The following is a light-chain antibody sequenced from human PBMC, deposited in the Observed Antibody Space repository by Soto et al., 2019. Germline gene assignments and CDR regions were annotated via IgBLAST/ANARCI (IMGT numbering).Light chain of an antibody. CDR2: GAS. J-gene: IGKJ5*01. CDR3: QQYGTSPRT. V-gene: IGKV3-20*01. Sequence: EIVLTQSPGTLSLSPVERATLSCTASQSVSSSYLAWYQLKPGQAPRLFIYGASSRATGIPDRFSGSGYGTDFTLTISRLEPEDFAVYICQQYGTSPRTFGQGTRLEIK. CDR1: QSVSSSY.